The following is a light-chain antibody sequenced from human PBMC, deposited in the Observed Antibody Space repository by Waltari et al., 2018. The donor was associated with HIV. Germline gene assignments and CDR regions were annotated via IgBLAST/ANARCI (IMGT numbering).Light chain of an antibody. J-gene: IGLJ3*02. CDR1: SSHVGYFNY. V-gene: IGLV2-8*01. CDR3: NSYAGSNTLV. Sequence: QSALTQPPSASGSPGQSVTISRTGTSSHVGYFNYVSWYQQHPGKAPNLVIFEVTKRPSGVPDRFSGSKSGNTASLTVSGLQPEDEAVYYCNSYAGSNTLVFGGGTKLTVL. CDR2: EVT.